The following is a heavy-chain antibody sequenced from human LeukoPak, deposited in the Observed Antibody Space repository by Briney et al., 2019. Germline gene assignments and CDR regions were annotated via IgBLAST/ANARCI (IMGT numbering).Heavy chain of an antibody. CDR3: AKDRLTGLGYGPAFDY. Sequence: GGSLRLSCSASGFTFSNFALHWVRQAPGMGLEWVAAISYDGSSKYYADSVKGRFTISRDNSKNTLYLQMNSLRAEDTAVYYCAKDRLTGLGYGPAFDYWGQGTLVTVSS. CDR2: ISYDGSSK. J-gene: IGHJ4*02. D-gene: IGHD5-18*01. CDR1: GFTFSNFA. V-gene: IGHV3-30-3*01.